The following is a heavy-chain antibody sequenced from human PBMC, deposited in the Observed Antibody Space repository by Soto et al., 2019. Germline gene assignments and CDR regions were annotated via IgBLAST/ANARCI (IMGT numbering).Heavy chain of an antibody. CDR3: AELGTVTTVDY. CDR1: GGTFSSYT. CDR2: IIPILGIA. D-gene: IGHD4-17*01. Sequence: QVQLVQSGAEVKKPGSSVKVSCKASGGTFSSYTISWVRQAPGQGLEWMGRIIPILGIANYAQKFQGRVMITADKSTSTAYMELSSLRSEDTAVYYCAELGTVTTVDYWGQGTLVTVSS. J-gene: IGHJ4*02. V-gene: IGHV1-69*02.